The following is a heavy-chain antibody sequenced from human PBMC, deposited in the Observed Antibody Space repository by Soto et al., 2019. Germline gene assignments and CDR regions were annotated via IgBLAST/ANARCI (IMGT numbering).Heavy chain of an antibody. D-gene: IGHD3-10*01. CDR2: FDTEDGET. V-gene: IGHV1-24*01. CDR1: GYTLTELS. Sequence: QVQLVQSGAEVKKPGASVKVSCKVSGYTLTELSMHWVRQAPGKGLEWMGGFDTEDGETIYAQKFQGRVTMTEDTSTDTVYMELSSLRSEDTAVYSCATGVFILGAHDYWGQGTLVTVSS. J-gene: IGHJ4*02. CDR3: ATGVFILGAHDY.